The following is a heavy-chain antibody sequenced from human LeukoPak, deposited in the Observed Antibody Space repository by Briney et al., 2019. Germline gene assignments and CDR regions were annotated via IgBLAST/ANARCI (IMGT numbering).Heavy chain of an antibody. Sequence: SVKVSCKASGGTFSSYAISWVRQAPGQGLEWMGGIIPIFGTANYAQKFQGRVTITTDESTSTAYMELSSLRSEDTAVYYCARGVEDYYYMDVWGKGTTVTVSS. CDR1: GGTFSSYA. V-gene: IGHV1-69*05. J-gene: IGHJ6*03. CDR3: ARGVEDYYYMDV. D-gene: IGHD3-10*01. CDR2: IIPIFGTA.